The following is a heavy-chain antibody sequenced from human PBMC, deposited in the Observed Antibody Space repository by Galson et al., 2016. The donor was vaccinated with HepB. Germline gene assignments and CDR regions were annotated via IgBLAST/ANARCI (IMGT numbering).Heavy chain of an antibody. J-gene: IGHJ6*02. V-gene: IGHV3-30*04. D-gene: IGHD1-1*01. CDR3: ARGGTGRLAYYYYGMDV. CDR1: GFTLRYFS. CDR2: ISDDGSSK. Sequence: SLRLSCAASGFTLRYFSIHWVRQAPGKGLEWVTIISDDGSSKYYADSVKGRFTISRDNSKNTTNLQMNNLRTEDTAVYYCARGGTGRLAYYYYGMDVWGPGTTVTVSS.